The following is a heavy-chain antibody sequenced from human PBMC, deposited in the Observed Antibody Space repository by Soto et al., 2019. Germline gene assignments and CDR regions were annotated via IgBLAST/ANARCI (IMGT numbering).Heavy chain of an antibody. J-gene: IGHJ4*02. CDR2: INHSGST. CDR1: GGSFSGYY. Sequence: PSETLSLTGAVYGGSFSGYYWSWIRQPPGKGQEWIGEINHSGSTNYNPSLKSRGTISVDTSKKQFSLKLRSVTAADTAVYYCARDFDDGGVDYWGREPWSPSPQ. D-gene: IGHD4-17*01. CDR3: ARDFDDGGVDY. V-gene: IGHV4-34*01.